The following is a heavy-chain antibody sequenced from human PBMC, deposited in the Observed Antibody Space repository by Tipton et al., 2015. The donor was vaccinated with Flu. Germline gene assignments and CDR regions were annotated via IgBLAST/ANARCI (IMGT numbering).Heavy chain of an antibody. CDR2: IYSGGGT. V-gene: IGHV3-66*02. J-gene: IGHJ3*02. Sequence: SPRLSCAASGFTVSSNYMSWVRQAPGKGLEWVSVIYSGGGTFYAGSVKGRFTISRDNSKNTLYLQMSSLRPEDTAVYYCARGIPASEAFDIWGQGTMVTVSS. CDR1: GFTVSSNY. CDR3: ARGIPASEAFDI.